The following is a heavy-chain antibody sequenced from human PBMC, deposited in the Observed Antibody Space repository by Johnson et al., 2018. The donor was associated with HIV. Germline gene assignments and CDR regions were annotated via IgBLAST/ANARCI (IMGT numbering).Heavy chain of an antibody. D-gene: IGHD6-19*01. Sequence: QVQLVESGGGVVQPGGSLRLSCAASGFTFSSYGMHWVRQAPGKGLEWVAFIRYDGSNKYYADSVKGRFTISSANSKNTLYLQMNSLRAEDTAVYYCRAAKDSQTHFSIAVVDYLDAFDIWGQGTTVTVSS. CDR3: RAAKDSQTHFSIAVVDYLDAFDI. V-gene: IGHV3-30*02. CDR2: IRYDGSNK. CDR1: GFTFSSYG. J-gene: IGHJ3*02.